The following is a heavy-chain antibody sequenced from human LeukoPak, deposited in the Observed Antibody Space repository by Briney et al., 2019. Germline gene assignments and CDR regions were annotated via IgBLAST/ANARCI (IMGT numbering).Heavy chain of an antibody. Sequence: SETLSLTCTVSNGSFSSNHNYWGWIRQAPGKGLEWIGTIYYSGNTYYNPSLKSRVTLSVDTSKNKVSLKLSSVTAADTAVYYCARDSGSYHPLDYWGQGTLVTVSS. J-gene: IGHJ4*02. CDR1: NGSFSSNHNY. CDR2: IYYSGNT. CDR3: ARDSGSYHPLDY. V-gene: IGHV4-39*07. D-gene: IGHD3-10*01.